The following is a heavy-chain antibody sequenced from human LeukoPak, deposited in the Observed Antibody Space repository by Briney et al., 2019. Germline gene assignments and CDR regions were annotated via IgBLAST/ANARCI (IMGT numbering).Heavy chain of an antibody. J-gene: IGHJ6*03. CDR1: GYKFTSYD. V-gene: IGHV1-18*01. D-gene: IGHD3-10*01. CDR3: ARGVWLGERSDYFYYMDV. Sequence: ASVKVSCKASGYKFTSYDIIWVRQAPGEGLEWMGWISTHNGNTKYAEKVQGRVTMTTDTSTSTVYMELMSLRYDDTAVYYCARGVWLGERSDYFYYMDVWGKGTMVTVSS. CDR2: ISTHNGNT.